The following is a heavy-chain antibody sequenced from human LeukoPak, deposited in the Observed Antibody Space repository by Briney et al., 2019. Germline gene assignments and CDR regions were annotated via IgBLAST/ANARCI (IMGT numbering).Heavy chain of an antibody. CDR3: ARGPASYYYYGMDV. V-gene: IGHV3-21*01. Sequence: GGSLRLSCAASGFTFSSYSMNWVRQAPGKGLEWVSSISSSSSYIYYADSVKGRFTISRDNAKNSLYLQMNSLRAEDTAVYYCARGPASYYYYGMDVWGQGTLVTVSS. D-gene: IGHD2-2*01. CDR2: ISSSSSYI. CDR1: GFTFSSYS. J-gene: IGHJ6*02.